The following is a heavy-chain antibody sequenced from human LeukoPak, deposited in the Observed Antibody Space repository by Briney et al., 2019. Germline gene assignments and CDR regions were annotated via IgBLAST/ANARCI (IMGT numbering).Heavy chain of an antibody. Sequence: GVSLRLSWEASGFTFASHAMNWVRQAPGKGLEWVSGISGSGGSAFYAGSVRGRFTFSRDNSKNTLLLQMNSLRAEDTAVYFCARGGGRLVHSAGVGGWMDVWGKGTTVTVSS. CDR3: ARGGGRLVHSAGVGGWMDV. CDR2: ISGSGGSA. V-gene: IGHV3-23*01. D-gene: IGHD6-13*01. J-gene: IGHJ6*04. CDR1: GFTFASHA.